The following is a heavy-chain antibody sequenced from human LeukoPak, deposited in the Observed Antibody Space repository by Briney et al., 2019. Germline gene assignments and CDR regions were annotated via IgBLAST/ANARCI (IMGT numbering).Heavy chain of an antibody. V-gene: IGHV3-7*01. CDR1: GFRFNSYW. CDR3: ARVGWAPGSDY. CDR2: TNEDGTEE. J-gene: IGHJ4*02. Sequence: PGGSLRLSCGASGFRFNSYWMSWVRQIPGKGLEWVANTNEDGTEEYYVDSVKGRFTISRDNAKNSLFLQMNSLRADDTAVYHCARVGWAPGSDYWGQGTLVTVS. D-gene: IGHD2-15*01.